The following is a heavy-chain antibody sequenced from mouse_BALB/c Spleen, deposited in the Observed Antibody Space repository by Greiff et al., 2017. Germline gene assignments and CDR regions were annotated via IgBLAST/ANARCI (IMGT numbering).Heavy chain of an antibody. D-gene: IGHD2-14*01. CDR3: TREEVRWFAY. CDR1: GFTFSSYT. J-gene: IGHJ3*01. CDR2: ISSGGSYT. Sequence: DVMLVESGGGLVKPGGSLKLSCAASGFTFSSYTMSWVRQTPEKRLEWVATISSGGSYTYYPDSVKGRFTISRDNAKNTLYLQMSSLKSEDTAMYYCTREEVRWFAYWGQGTLVTVSA. V-gene: IGHV5-6-4*01.